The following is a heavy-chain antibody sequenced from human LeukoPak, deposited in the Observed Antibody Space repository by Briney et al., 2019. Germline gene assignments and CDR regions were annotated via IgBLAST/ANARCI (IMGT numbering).Heavy chain of an antibody. V-gene: IGHV1-69*04. J-gene: IGHJ4*02. D-gene: IGHD6-13*01. Sequence: SVKVSCKASGGTFSSYAISWVRQAPGQGLEWMGRTIPILGIANYAQKFQGRVTITADKSTSTAYMELSSLRSEDTAVYYCARDRRGAAASDYWGQGTLVTVSS. CDR1: GGTFSSYA. CDR2: TIPILGIA. CDR3: ARDRRGAAASDY.